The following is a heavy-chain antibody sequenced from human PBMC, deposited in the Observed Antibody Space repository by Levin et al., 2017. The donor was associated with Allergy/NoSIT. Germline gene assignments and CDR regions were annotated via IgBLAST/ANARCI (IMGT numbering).Heavy chain of an antibody. CDR1: GFTFSNFA. D-gene: IGHD5-18*01. CDR2: ISGSAGST. V-gene: IGHV3-23*01. CDR3: AKPRSGYNLVSFEY. Sequence: GGSLRLSCAASGFTFSNFAMNWVRQAPGKGLEWVSGISGSAGSTYYADSVKGRFTISRDNSKNTLYLQMKSLSAEDTAVYYCAKPRSGYNLVSFEYWGQGTLVTVSS. J-gene: IGHJ4*02.